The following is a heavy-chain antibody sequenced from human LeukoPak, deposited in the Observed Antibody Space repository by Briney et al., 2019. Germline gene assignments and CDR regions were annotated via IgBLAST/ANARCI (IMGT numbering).Heavy chain of an antibody. J-gene: IGHJ3*02. V-gene: IGHV1-24*01. D-gene: IGHD2-2*01. CDR3: ARETPGIVVVPAGSLRGAFDI. CDR1: GYTLTELS. Sequence: ASVKVSCKVSGYTLTELSMHWVRQAPGKGLEWMGGFDPEDGETIYAQKFQGRVTITTDESTSTAYMELSSLRSEDTAVYYCARETPGIVVVPAGSLRGAFDIWGQGTMVTVSS. CDR2: FDPEDGET.